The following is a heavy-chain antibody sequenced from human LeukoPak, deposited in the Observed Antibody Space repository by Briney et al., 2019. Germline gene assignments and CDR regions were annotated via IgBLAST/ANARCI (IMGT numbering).Heavy chain of an antibody. D-gene: IGHD6-13*01. CDR3: AKLYSSSSLDY. J-gene: IGHJ4*02. CDR1: GFTFSSYG. Sequence: GGSLRLSCAASGFTFSSYGMHWVRQAPGKGLEWVAFIRYDASNKYYADSVKGRFTISRDNSKNTLYLQMNSLRAEDTAVYYCAKLYSSSSLDYWGQGTLVTVSS. CDR2: IRYDASNK. V-gene: IGHV3-30*02.